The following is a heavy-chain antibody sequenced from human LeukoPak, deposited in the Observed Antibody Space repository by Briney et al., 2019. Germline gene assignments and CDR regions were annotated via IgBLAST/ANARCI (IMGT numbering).Heavy chain of an antibody. CDR2: TYNRSKWYS. CDR1: GDNVSSNSAT. Sequence: SQTLSLTCAISGDNVSSNSATWSWIRQSPSRGLEWLGRTYNRSKWYSDYAVSVRSRLTINPDTSKNQFSLQLNSVTPDDTAVYYCARGVGAAWKVFDYWGQGTPVTVSS. J-gene: IGHJ4*02. V-gene: IGHV6-1*01. D-gene: IGHD3-10*01. CDR3: ARGVGAAWKVFDY.